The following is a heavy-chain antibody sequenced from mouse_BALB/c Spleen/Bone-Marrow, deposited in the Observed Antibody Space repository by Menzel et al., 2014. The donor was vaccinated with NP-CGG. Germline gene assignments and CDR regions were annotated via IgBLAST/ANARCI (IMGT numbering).Heavy chain of an antibody. J-gene: IGHJ4*01. CDR1: GFDFSGYW. Sequence: EVKLQESGGGLVQPGRSLKLSCAASGFDFSGYWMSWVRQAPGKGLEWIGEINPDSSTINYTPSLKDKFIISRDNAKNTLYLQMSKVRSEDTALYYCARLGYYGVMAYWGQGTSVTVFS. V-gene: IGHV4-1*02. CDR2: INPDSSTI. CDR3: ARLGYYGVMAY. D-gene: IGHD1-1*01.